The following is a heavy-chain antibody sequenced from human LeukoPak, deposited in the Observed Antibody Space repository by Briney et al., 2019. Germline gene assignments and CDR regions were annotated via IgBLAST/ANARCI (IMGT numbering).Heavy chain of an antibody. Sequence: PGGSLRLSCAASGLVFGKYAMAWVRQAPGKGLECVSIISDDSSFTYYLDSVKGRSTIFRGNSKNTLYLHMNSLEAEDTAVYYCAKGRCSGPGCDSFDYWGQGTLVTVSS. CDR3: AKGRCSGPGCDSFDY. V-gene: IGHV3-23*01. CDR1: GLVFGKYA. CDR2: ISDDSSFT. J-gene: IGHJ4*02. D-gene: IGHD5-12*01.